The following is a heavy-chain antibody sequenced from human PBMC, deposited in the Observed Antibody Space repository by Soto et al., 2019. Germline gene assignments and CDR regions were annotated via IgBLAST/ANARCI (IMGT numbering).Heavy chain of an antibody. J-gene: IGHJ4*02. CDR3: ARGEAARPTN. Sequence: SETLSLTCTVSGGSISSGGYYWSWIRQHPGKGLEWIGYIYYSGSTYYNPSLKSRVTISVDTSKNQFSLKLSSVTAADTAVYYCARGEAARPTNWGQGTLVTVSS. D-gene: IGHD6-6*01. V-gene: IGHV4-31*03. CDR2: IYYSGST. CDR1: GGSISSGGYY.